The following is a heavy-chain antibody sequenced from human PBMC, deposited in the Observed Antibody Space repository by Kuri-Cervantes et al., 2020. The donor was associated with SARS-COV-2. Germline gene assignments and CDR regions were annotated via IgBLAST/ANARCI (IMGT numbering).Heavy chain of an antibody. CDR1: GGTFSSYA. V-gene: IGHV1-69*13. J-gene: IGHJ4*02. Sequence: SVKVSCKASGGTFSSYAISWVRQAPGQGLEWMGGIIPFFGTPNYAQRFEGRVTITADQSTRTVYMEMTSLTLEDTAVYFCVRDVGYGGSSELDITYFDCWGQGTLVTVSS. D-gene: IGHD4-23*01. CDR2: IIPFFGTP. CDR3: VRDVGYGGSSELDITYFDC.